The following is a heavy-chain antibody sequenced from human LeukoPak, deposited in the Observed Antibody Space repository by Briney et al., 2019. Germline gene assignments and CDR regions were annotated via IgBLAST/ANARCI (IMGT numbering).Heavy chain of an antibody. J-gene: IGHJ5*02. D-gene: IGHD2-2*01. V-gene: IGHV4-59*01. Sequence: SETLSLTCTVSGGSISSYYWSWIRQPPGKGLEWIGYIYYSGSTNYNPSLKSRVTISVDTSKNQFSLKLSSVTAADTAVYYCARGRGFGVPAGNWFDPWGQGTLVTVSS. CDR2: IYYSGST. CDR3: ARGRGFGVPAGNWFDP. CDR1: GGSISSYY.